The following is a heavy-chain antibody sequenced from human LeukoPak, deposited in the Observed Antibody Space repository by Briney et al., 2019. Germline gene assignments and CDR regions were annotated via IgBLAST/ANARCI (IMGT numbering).Heavy chain of an antibody. CDR3: ARGWDYYDLLTGARGDYTGMDV. J-gene: IGHJ6*02. Sequence: PSETLSLTCTVSGGSISSDDYYWRGIRQPPGRVAWWIGNIYYSGNGDYNPALLSRLTMSVDTSKNQFSLQVTSVTAAATAVYYCARGWDYYDLLTGARGDYTGMDVWGQGATITVSS. CDR1: GGSISSDDYY. CDR2: IYYSGNG. V-gene: IGHV4-30-4*01. D-gene: IGHD3-9*01.